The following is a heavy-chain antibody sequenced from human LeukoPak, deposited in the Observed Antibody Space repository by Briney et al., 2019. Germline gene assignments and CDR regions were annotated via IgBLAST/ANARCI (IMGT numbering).Heavy chain of an antibody. Sequence: SGGSLRLSCAASGFTFSSYAMHWVRQAPGKGLEWVAVISYDGSNKYYADSVKGRFTISRDNSKNTLYLQMNSLRAEDTAVYYCARGPDTRDWGQGTLVTVSS. CDR2: ISYDGSNK. D-gene: IGHD3-9*01. CDR1: GFTFSSYA. V-gene: IGHV3-30-3*01. CDR3: ARGPDTRD. J-gene: IGHJ4*02.